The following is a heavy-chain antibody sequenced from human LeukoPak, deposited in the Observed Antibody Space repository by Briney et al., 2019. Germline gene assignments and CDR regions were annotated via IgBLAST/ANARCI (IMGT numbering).Heavy chain of an antibody. Sequence: PSETLSLTCTVSGGSISSYYWSWIRQPPGKGPEWIGYIYYSGSTNYNPSLKSRVTISVDTSKNQFSLKLSSVTAADTAVYYCARQRGYCSSTSCYRVFYYGMDVWGQGTTVTVSS. V-gene: IGHV4-59*08. J-gene: IGHJ6*02. D-gene: IGHD2-2*01. CDR2: IYYSGST. CDR1: GGSISSYY. CDR3: ARQRGYCSSTSCYRVFYYGMDV.